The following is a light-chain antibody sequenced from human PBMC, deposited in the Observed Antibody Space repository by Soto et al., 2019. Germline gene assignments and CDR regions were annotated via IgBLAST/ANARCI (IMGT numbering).Light chain of an antibody. CDR3: KSYAGSNTYV. CDR2: EVV. J-gene: IGLJ1*01. Sequence: QSALTQPPSASGSPGQSVTISCTGTKNDIGVYDFVSWYQHHPGKAPRLIIYEVVQRPSGVPDRFSGSKSGNTASLTVSGLRAADEADHFCKSYAGSNTYVFGSGTKLTVL. V-gene: IGLV2-8*01. CDR1: KNDIGVYDF.